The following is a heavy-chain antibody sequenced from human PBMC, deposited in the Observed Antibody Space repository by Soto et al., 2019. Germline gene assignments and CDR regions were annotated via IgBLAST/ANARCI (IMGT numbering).Heavy chain of an antibody. CDR3: ARKGTDRAFDI. CDR2: TYYRSKWYN. Sequence: SPTLSLTCAISGDSVSSNSAAWNWLRQSPSRSLEWLGRTYYRSKWYNDYAVSVKSRITINPDTSKNQFSLQLNSVTPEDTAVYYCARKGTDRAFDIWGQGTMVTVSS. CDR1: GDSVSSNSAA. D-gene: IGHD1-1*01. J-gene: IGHJ3*02. V-gene: IGHV6-1*01.